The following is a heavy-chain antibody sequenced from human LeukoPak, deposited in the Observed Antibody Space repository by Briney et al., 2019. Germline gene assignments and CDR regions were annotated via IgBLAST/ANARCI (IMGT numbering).Heavy chain of an antibody. V-gene: IGHV4-59*08. D-gene: IGHD3-3*01. CDR2: FFHRGDT. Sequence: PSETLSLTCTVSGGSISSFFWSWIRQPPGKGLEWIGYFFHRGDTNYNPSLRSRVTISVDTSKNQFSLRLTSVTAADTAVYYCARQRFLEWYFDYWGQGTLVTVSS. CDR1: GGSISSFF. CDR3: ARQRFLEWYFDY. J-gene: IGHJ4*02.